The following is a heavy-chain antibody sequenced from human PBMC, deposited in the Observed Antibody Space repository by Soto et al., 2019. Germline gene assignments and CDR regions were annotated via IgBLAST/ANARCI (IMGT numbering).Heavy chain of an antibody. V-gene: IGHV4-4*02. CDR1: GGSISSSHW. CDR3: ARVVLTITRGAFDA. CDR2: ISHSGTS. Sequence: QVQLQESGPGLVKPSGTLSLTCAVSGGSISSSHWWTWVRQSPGKGLEYIGEISHSGTSNSNPSHKSRVTLSVDKSKNHFSLHLTSVTAADTAVYYCARVVLTITRGAFDAWGQGTLVIVSS. J-gene: IGHJ3*01. D-gene: IGHD3-9*01.